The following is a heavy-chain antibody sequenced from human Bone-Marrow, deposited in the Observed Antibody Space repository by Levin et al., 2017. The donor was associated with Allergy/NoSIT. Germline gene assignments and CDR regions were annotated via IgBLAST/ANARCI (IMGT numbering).Heavy chain of an antibody. Sequence: PGGSLRLSCAASGFTFEDYAMHWVRQVPGKGLEWVSGISWNSGIIGYADSVKGRFTISRDNAKNSLYLQMNSLRTEDTALYYCAKGDEYQVLLRGAFDIWGQGTMVTVSS. CDR3: AKGDEYQVLLRGAFDI. D-gene: IGHD2-2*01. CDR1: GFTFEDYA. CDR2: ISWNSGII. J-gene: IGHJ3*02. V-gene: IGHV3-9*01.